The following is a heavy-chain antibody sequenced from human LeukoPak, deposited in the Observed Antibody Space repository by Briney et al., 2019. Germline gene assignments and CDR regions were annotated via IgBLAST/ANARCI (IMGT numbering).Heavy chain of an antibody. Sequence: PSETLSLTCTVSGGSISSGSYYWSWIRQPAGKGLEWIGRIYTSGSTNYNPSLKSRVTISVDTSKNQFSLKLSSVTAADAAVYYCARVYSSWYLDYWGQGTLVTVSS. V-gene: IGHV4-61*02. CDR3: ARVYSSWYLDY. D-gene: IGHD6-6*01. J-gene: IGHJ4*02. CDR1: GGSISSGSYY. CDR2: IYTSGST.